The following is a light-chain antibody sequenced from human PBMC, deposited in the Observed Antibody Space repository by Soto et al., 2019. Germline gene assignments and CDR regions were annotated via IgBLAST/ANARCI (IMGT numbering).Light chain of an antibody. V-gene: IGKV1-9*01. Sequence: DIQLTQSPSFLSASVGDRVTITRRASQGISSYLAWYQQKPGKAPKLLIYAASTLQSGVPSRFSGSGSGTEFTLTISSLQPEDFATYYCQQLNSYPFLTFGGGTKVEIK. CDR2: AAS. CDR1: QGISSY. CDR3: QQLNSYPFLT. J-gene: IGKJ4*01.